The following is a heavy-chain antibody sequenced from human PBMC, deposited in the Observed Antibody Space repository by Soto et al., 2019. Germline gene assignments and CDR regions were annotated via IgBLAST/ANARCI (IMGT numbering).Heavy chain of an antibody. CDR2: IYYSGST. D-gene: IGHD4-17*01. V-gene: IGHV4-30-4*01. CDR3: ASHDYAHYGIDV. J-gene: IGHJ6*02. CDR1: GGSISSGDYY. Sequence: QVQLQESGPGLVKPSQTLSLTCTVSGGSISSGDYYWSWIRQPPGKGLEWIGYIYYSGSTYYNPSLKSRVAMPVDXSKNQFSLKLSSVTAADTAVYYCASHDYAHYGIDVWGQGTTVTVSS.